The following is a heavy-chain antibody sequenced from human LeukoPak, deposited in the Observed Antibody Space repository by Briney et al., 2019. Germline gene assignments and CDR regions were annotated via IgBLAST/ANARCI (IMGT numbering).Heavy chain of an antibody. J-gene: IGHJ3*02. CDR1: GGSINSSTYY. CDR3: AFTYCGGDCYGSGAFDI. Sequence: SETLSLTCTVSGGSINSSTYYWGWIRQPPGKGLEWIGSVYYIWSTYYNPSLKSRVTISVDTSMNQFSLKLSSVTAADTAVYYCAFTYCGGDCYGSGAFDIWGQGTMVTVSS. CDR2: VYYIWST. D-gene: IGHD2-21*02. V-gene: IGHV4-39*07.